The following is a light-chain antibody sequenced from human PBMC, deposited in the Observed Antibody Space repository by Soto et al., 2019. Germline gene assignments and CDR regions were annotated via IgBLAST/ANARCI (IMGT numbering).Light chain of an antibody. CDR3: HQRQSWPRT. V-gene: IGKV3D-15*03. CDR1: QNVISN. Sequence: EVMMRPTPATLSVSPGGRAILACRASQNVISNLAWYQQEPGQAPRLLIYQTSIRAAGIPARFSASGSGTDFTLTISDVQPEDFALYYCHQRQSWPRTFGQGTKVDIK. CDR2: QTS. J-gene: IGKJ1*01.